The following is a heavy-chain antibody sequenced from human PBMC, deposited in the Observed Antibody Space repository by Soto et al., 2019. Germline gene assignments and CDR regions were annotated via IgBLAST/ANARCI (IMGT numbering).Heavy chain of an antibody. Sequence: SETLSLTCTVSGGSISSGDYYWSWIRQPPGKGLEWVGYIYYSGSTYYNPSLKSRVTISVDTSKNQFSLKLSSVTAADTAVYYCAREHYDFWSGLLGGMDVWGQGTTVTVSS. V-gene: IGHV4-30-4*01. CDR3: AREHYDFWSGLLGGMDV. J-gene: IGHJ6*02. CDR1: GGSISSGDYY. D-gene: IGHD3-3*01. CDR2: IYYSGST.